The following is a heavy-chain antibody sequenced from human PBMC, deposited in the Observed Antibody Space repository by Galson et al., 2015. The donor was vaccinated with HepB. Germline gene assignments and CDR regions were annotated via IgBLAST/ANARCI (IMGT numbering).Heavy chain of an antibody. CDR1: GYTFTSYG. CDR3: ARGIPAAMGRVGGYFDP. D-gene: IGHD2-2*01. V-gene: IGHV1-18*01. J-gene: IGHJ5*02. CDR2: ISAYNGNT. Sequence: SVKVSCKASGYTFTSYGISWVRQAPGQGLEWMGWISAYNGNTNYAQKLQGRVTMTTDTSTSTAYMELRSLRSDDTAVYYCARGIPAAMGRVGGYFDPWGQGTLVTVSS.